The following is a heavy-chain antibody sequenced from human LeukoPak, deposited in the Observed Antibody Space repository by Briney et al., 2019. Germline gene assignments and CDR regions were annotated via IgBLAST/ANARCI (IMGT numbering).Heavy chain of an antibody. CDR2: ISDSGGST. CDR1: GFTFSSYG. D-gene: IGHD3-3*01. CDR3: AKGRSRRYDFWSGYHHDAFDI. J-gene: IGHJ3*02. Sequence: GGSLRLSCAASGFTFSSYGMSWVRQAPGKGLEWVSGISDSGGSTYYADSVKGRFTISRDNSKNTLYLQMNSLRAEDTAVYYCAKGRSRRYDFWSGYHHDAFDIWGQGTMVTVSS. V-gene: IGHV3-23*01.